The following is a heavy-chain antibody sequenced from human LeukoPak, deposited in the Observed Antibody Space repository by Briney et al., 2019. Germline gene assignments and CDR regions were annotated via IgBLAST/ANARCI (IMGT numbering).Heavy chain of an antibody. CDR2: ISYDGSNK. CDR3: AKDPPDQYDSSGYYGY. J-gene: IGHJ4*02. V-gene: IGHV3-30*18. CDR1: GFTFSSYG. Sequence: PGGSLRLSCAASGFTFSSYGMHWVRQAPGKGLEWVAVISYDGSNKYYADSVKGRFTISRDNSKNTLYLQMNSLRAEDTAVYYCAKDPPDQYDSSGYYGYWGQGTLVTVSS. D-gene: IGHD3-22*01.